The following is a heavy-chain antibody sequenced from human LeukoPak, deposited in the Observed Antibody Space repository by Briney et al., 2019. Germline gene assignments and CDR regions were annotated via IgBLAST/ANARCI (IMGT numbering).Heavy chain of an antibody. D-gene: IGHD4-17*01. J-gene: IGHJ3*02. CDR3: ARAFPFDDYGDPDAFDI. Sequence: SETLSLTCAVSGGSISSGGYYWSWIRQPPGKGLEWIGNIYHSGSTYYHPSLKSRVTISVDRSNNQFSLKLTSVTAADTAVYYCARAFPFDDYGDPDAFDIWGQGTMVTVSS. CDR1: GGSISSGGYY. CDR2: IYHSGST. V-gene: IGHV4-30-2*01.